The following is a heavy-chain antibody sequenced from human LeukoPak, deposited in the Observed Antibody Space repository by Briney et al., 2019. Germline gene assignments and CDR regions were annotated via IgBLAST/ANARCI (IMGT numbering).Heavy chain of an antibody. V-gene: IGHV3-30*06. D-gene: IGHD3-10*01. CDR3: ARVTVWFGEYSREYDAFDI. CDR1: GFTFSSYA. Sequence: GGSLRLSCAASGFTFSSYAMHWVRQAPGKGLEWVAIISDDGNNKGYADSVTGRFTISRDNSKNTLSLQMSSLRSEDTAVYYCARVTVWFGEYSREYDAFDIWGQGTMVTVSS. CDR2: ISDDGNNK. J-gene: IGHJ3*02.